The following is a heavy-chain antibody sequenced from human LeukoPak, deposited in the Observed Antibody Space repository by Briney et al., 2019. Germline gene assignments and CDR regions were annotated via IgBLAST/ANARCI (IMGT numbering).Heavy chain of an antibody. J-gene: IGHJ6*03. Sequence: GASVKVSCKASGGTFSSYAISWVRQAPGQGLEWMGGIIPIFGTANYAQKFQGRVTITADESTSTAYMELSSLRSEDTAVYYCARDELLWFGELGGNYMDVWGKGTTVTVSS. CDR1: GGTFSSYA. CDR2: IIPIFGTA. CDR3: ARDELLWFGELGGNYMDV. D-gene: IGHD3-10*01. V-gene: IGHV1-69*13.